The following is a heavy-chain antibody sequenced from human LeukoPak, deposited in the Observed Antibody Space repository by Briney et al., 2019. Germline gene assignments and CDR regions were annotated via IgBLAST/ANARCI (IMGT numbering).Heavy chain of an antibody. V-gene: IGHV4-61*02. J-gene: IGHJ5*02. Sequence: MTSETLSLTCTVSGGSISSGSFYWSWIRQTAGKGLEWIGRIYPSGDSQYSPSFRSRATISLDTRNQFSLKLSSVTAADTAVYYCARDSVVPAAIPTKRWFDPWGQGTLVTVSS. CDR3: ARDSVVPAAIPTKRWFDP. CDR2: IYPSGDS. CDR1: GGSISSGSFY. D-gene: IGHD2-2*02.